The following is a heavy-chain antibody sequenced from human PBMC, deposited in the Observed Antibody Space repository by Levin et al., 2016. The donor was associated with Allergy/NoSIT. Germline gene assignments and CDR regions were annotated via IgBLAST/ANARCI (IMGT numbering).Heavy chain of an antibody. Sequence: WVRQAPGQGLEWMGGIIPIFGTANYAQKFQGRVTITADESTSTAYMELSSLRSEDTAVYYCARDGVVVVAATPVGFDPWGQGTLVTVSS. J-gene: IGHJ5*02. CDR3: ARDGVVVVAATPVGFDP. CDR2: IIPIFGTA. D-gene: IGHD2-15*01. V-gene: IGHV1-69*01.